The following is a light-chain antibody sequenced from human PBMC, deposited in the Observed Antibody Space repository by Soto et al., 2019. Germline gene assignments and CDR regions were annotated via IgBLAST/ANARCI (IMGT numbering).Light chain of an antibody. J-gene: IGKJ4*01. Sequence: EIVLTQSPGTLSVSPGETATLSCRSSQTITSNSYLAWYQQKPGQAPRLLIYGASIRVTGIPDRFTGSGSGTDVTLTISRLEPEDSAMSYCQQDGGSPPLTFGGGTKVEIK. CDR3: QQDGGSPPLT. V-gene: IGKV3-20*01. CDR1: QTITSNSY. CDR2: GAS.